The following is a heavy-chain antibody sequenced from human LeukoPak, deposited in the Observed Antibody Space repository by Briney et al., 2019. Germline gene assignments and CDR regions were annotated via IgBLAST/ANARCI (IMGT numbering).Heavy chain of an antibody. Sequence: PGGSLRLTCVASGFTFSDYAMSWVSQAPGKGLEWVSGISDSGRSSYYTDSVKGRCTISRDNSKNTVSLQINNLRTEDTAVYFCARYDTFIPFWSQGTLVTVTS. J-gene: IGHJ4*02. V-gene: IGHV3-23*01. D-gene: IGHD2-15*01. CDR3: ARYDTFIPF. CDR2: ISDSGRSS. CDR1: GFTFSDYA.